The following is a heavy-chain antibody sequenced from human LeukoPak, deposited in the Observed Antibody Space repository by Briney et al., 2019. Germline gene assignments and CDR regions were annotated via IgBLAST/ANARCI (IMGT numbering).Heavy chain of an antibody. CDR1: GDSVSSNSAA. CDR3: ARGYCSGGSCYYYNWFDP. D-gene: IGHD2-15*01. CDR2: TYYRPKWYN. V-gene: IGHV6-1*01. Sequence: SQTLSLTCAISGDSVSSNSAAWNWIRQSPSRGLEWLGRTYYRPKWYNDYAVSVKSRITINPDTSKNQFSLQLNSVTPEDTAVYYCARGYCSGGSCYYYNWFDPWGQGTLVTVSS. J-gene: IGHJ5*02.